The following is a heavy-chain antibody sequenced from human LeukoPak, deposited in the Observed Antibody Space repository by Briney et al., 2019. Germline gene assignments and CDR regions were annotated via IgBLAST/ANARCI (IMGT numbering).Heavy chain of an antibody. V-gene: IGHV3-48*03. CDR3: TTLGYHLDS. CDR1: GFAFSAYE. D-gene: IGHD3-22*01. J-gene: IGHJ4*02. CDR2: ISGTDSTT. Sequence: SGGSLRLSCAASGFAFSAYEMNWVRQAPGQGLEWVSYISGTDSTTYYADSVKGRFTISRDNARNSLYLQMNSLRVEDTALYYCTTLGYHLDSWGQGTLVTVSS.